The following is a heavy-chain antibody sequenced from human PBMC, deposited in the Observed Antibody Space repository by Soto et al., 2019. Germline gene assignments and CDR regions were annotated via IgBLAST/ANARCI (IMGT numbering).Heavy chain of an antibody. CDR2: IYWYDDK. Sequence: QLTLKESGPTLVKPTQTLTLTCTFSGFSRSSTRGAVGWIRQPPRKALEWLALIYWYDDKRYSPFRKSSLTITKDTYKTPVVLTRTNMDPVDTAAYYCAHSGVAVVGYYFDYWGRGTLATVSS. V-gene: IGHV2-5*01. D-gene: IGHD6-19*01. CDR3: AHSGVAVVGYYFDY. CDR1: GFSRSSTRGA. J-gene: IGHJ4*02.